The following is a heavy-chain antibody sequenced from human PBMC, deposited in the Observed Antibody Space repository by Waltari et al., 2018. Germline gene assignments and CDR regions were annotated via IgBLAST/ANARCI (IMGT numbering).Heavy chain of an antibody. V-gene: IGHV3-33*01. Sequence: QVQLVESGGGVVQPGRSLRLSCDASGFTFSSYGMHWVRQAPGKGLEWVAVIWYDGSNKNYGDSVKGRFTISRDNSKNTLYLQMNSLRAEDTAVYYCVVGGSRGGDEGGYWGQGTLVTVSS. CDR2: IWYDGSNK. CDR3: VVGGSRGGDEGGY. J-gene: IGHJ4*02. CDR1: GFTFSSYG. D-gene: IGHD2-21*02.